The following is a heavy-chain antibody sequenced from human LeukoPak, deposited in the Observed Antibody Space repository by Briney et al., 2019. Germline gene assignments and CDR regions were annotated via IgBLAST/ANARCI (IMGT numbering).Heavy chain of an antibody. CDR3: AKGDSSSWYRGAFDI. CDR1: GFTFSSYA. D-gene: IGHD6-13*01. J-gene: IGHJ3*02. CDR2: TSGSGGST. V-gene: IGHV3-23*01. Sequence: PGGSLRLSCAASGFTFSSYAMSWVRQAPGKGLEWVSATSGSGGSTYYADSVKGRFTISRDNSKNTLYLQMNSLRAEDTAVYYCAKGDSSSWYRGAFDIWGQGTMVTVSS.